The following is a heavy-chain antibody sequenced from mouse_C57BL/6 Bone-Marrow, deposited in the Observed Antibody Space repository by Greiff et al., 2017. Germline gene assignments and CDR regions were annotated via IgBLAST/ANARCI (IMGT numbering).Heavy chain of an antibody. V-gene: IGHV10-3*01. CDR1: GFTFNTYA. Sequence: EVQLVESGGGLVQPKGSLKLSCAASGFTFNTYAMHWVRQAPGKGLEWVARIRSKSSNYATYYADSVKDRFTISRDDSQSMLYLQMNNLKTEDTAMYYCVSPLYYGSLDYAMDYWGQGTSVTVSS. CDR2: IRSKSSNYAT. J-gene: IGHJ4*01. CDR3: VSPLYYGSLDYAMDY. D-gene: IGHD1-1*01.